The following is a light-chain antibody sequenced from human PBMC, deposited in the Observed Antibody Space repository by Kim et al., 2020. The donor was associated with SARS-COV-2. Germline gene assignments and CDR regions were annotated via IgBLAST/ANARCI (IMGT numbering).Light chain of an antibody. J-gene: IGKJ4*01. V-gene: IGKV1-39*01. CDR1: QTITTY. CDR2: GAS. CDR3: QQSDRPPLT. Sequence: AGVGDRVTIPCRASQTITTYLIWYQQKPGKAPNLLIYGASTLQPGVPSRFSGSGSGTDFTLTISNVQPEDVATYYCQQSDRPPLTFGGGTKVDIK.